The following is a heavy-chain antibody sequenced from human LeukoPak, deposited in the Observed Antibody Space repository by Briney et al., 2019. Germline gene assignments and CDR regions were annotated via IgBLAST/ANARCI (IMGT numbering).Heavy chain of an antibody. Sequence: PGRSLRVSCAASGFTFSSYARHWVRQAPGKGLEWVAVISYDGYNKYYADSVRGRFTISRDNSKNTLYLQMNSLRAEDTAVYYCARNVDPPLDYWGPGTLVTVSS. CDR3: ARNVDPPLDY. CDR2: ISYDGYNK. J-gene: IGHJ4*02. CDR1: GFTFSSYA. V-gene: IGHV3-30-3*01. D-gene: IGHD3/OR15-3a*01.